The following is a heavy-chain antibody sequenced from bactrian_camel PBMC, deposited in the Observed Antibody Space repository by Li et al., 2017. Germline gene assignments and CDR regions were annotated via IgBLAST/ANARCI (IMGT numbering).Heavy chain of an antibody. CDR2: IYTGAGST. J-gene: IGHJ4*01. CDR3: AADPGPCLNGGASNSFPY. CDR1: AFTYSTHC. V-gene: IGHV3S1*01. D-gene: IGHD8*01. Sequence: HVQLVESGGGSVQAGGSLRLSCAASAFTYSTHCMAWFRQAPGKEREGVATIYTGAGSTYYADSVKGRFTISQDNAKNTLYLQMNSLKPEDTAMYFCAADPGPCLNGGASNSFPYWGQGTQVTVS.